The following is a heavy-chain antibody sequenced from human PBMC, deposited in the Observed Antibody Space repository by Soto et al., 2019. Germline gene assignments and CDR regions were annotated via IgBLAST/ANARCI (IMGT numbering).Heavy chain of an antibody. D-gene: IGHD4-17*01. V-gene: IGHV4-59*01. CDR3: ARRCTVTNYWYFDL. Sequence: QVQLQESGPGLVKPSETLSLTCTVSGGSISSYYWSWIRQPPGKGLEWIGYIYFSGSTNYNPSLKSRVTISVDTSKNQFSLKLSSISAADTAVYYCARRCTVTNYWYFDLWGRGTLVTVSS. CDR1: GGSISSYY. J-gene: IGHJ2*01. CDR2: IYFSGST.